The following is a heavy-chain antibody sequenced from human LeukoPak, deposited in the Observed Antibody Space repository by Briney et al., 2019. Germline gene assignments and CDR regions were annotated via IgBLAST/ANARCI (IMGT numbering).Heavy chain of an antibody. CDR1: GGSISSYY. D-gene: IGHD3-9*01. CDR3: ARYFDETLIDY. V-gene: IGHV4-59*01. J-gene: IGHJ4*02. CDR2: IYYSGST. Sequence: SETLSLTCTVSGGSISSYYWSWIRQPPGKGLEWIGYIYYSGSTNYNPSLKSRVTISVDTSKNQFSLKLSSVTAADTAVYYCARYFDETLIDYWGQGTLVTVSS.